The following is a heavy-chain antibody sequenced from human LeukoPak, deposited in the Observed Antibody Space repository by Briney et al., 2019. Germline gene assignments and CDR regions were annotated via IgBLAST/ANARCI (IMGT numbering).Heavy chain of an antibody. CDR1: GGSFRGYY. J-gene: IGHJ4*02. Sequence: PAETLSHTCGVYGGSFRGYYWSWVRQPPGKGLEWIGEIDQSGSTNYNPSLKSRVTITIDTSKNQFSLKLNSVTAADTAVYYCAINDGSGSYYKSDYWGQGALVSVSS. CDR3: AINDGSGSYYKSDY. D-gene: IGHD3-10*01. CDR2: IDQSGST. V-gene: IGHV4-34*01.